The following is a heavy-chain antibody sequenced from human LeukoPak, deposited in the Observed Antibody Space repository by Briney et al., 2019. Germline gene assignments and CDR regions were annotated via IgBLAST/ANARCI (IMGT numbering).Heavy chain of an antibody. J-gene: IGHJ4*02. CDR1: GFTFSSYA. CDR3: ASSAGYCGGDCSY. Sequence: GGSLRLSCAASGFTFSSYAMSWVRQAPGKGLEWVSLINDSGGNTYYADSVKGRFTISRDNSKNSLYLQMNSLRAEDTAVYYCASSAGYCGGDCSYWGQGTLVTVSS. V-gene: IGHV3-23*01. CDR2: INDSGGNT. D-gene: IGHD2-21*02.